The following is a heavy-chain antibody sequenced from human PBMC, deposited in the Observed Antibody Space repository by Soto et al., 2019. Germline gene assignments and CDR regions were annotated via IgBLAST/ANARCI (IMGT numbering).Heavy chain of an antibody. CDR3: ARSLGMYSRAQYYYYGMDV. D-gene: IGHD6-13*01. Sequence: QVQLVESGGGVVQPGRSLRLSCAASGFTFSSYGMHWVRQAPGKGLEWVAVIWYDGSNKYYADSVKGRFTISRDNSKNTLYLQMNILRAEDTAVYYCARSLGMYSRAQYYYYGMDVWGQGTTVTVSS. CDR2: IWYDGSNK. V-gene: IGHV3-33*01. CDR1: GFTFSSYG. J-gene: IGHJ6*02.